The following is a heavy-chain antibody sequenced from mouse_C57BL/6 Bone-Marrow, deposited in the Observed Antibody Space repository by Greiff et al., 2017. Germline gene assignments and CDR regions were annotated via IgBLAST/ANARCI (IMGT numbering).Heavy chain of an antibody. CDR3: TALGVVTTVVASFDY. D-gene: IGHD1-1*01. CDR1: GFNIKDDY. CDR2: IDPENGDT. Sequence: VQLQQSGAELVRPGASVKLSCTASGFNIKDDYMHWVKQRPEQGLEWIGWIDPENGDTEYASKFQGKATITAETSSNTAYLQLSSLTSEDTAVYFCTALGVVTTVVASFDYWGQGTTLTVSS. J-gene: IGHJ2*01. V-gene: IGHV14-4*01.